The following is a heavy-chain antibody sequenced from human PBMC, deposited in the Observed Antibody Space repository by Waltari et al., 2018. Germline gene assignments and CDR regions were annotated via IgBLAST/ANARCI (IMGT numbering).Heavy chain of an antibody. Sequence: QLQLQESGPGLVKPSETLSLTCTVSGGSIRSSSYYWGWIRQPPGKGLEWIGSIYYSGSTYYNPSLKSRVTISVDTSKNQFSLKLSSVTAADTAVYYCAREAMVRGVIYWGQGTLVTVSS. CDR1: GGSIRSSSYY. J-gene: IGHJ4*02. V-gene: IGHV4-39*01. D-gene: IGHD3-10*01. CDR2: IYYSGST. CDR3: AREAMVRGVIY.